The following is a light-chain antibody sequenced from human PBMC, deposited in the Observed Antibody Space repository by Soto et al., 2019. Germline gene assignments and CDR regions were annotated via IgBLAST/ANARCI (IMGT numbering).Light chain of an antibody. CDR3: QQSYSTPIT. Sequence: DLQMTQSRSSLSASLGDIVPITCQASPYIRNYLNWYQHRPGKAPKLLIYDASNLETGVPLSFSGSGSGTDFTLTISRLQPEDFATYYCQQSYSTPITFGQGTRLEIK. CDR1: PYIRNY. J-gene: IGKJ5*01. V-gene: IGKV1-39*01. CDR2: DAS.